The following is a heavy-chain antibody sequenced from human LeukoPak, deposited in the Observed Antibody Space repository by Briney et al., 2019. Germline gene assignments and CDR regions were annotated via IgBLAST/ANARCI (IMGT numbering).Heavy chain of an antibody. CDR2: INHSGST. D-gene: IGHD2-15*01. CDR1: GGSFSGYY. J-gene: IGHJ4*02. V-gene: IGHV4-34*01. Sequence: SETLSLTCAVYGGSFSGYYWSWIRQPPGKGLEWIGEINHSGSTNYNPSLKSRVTISVDTSKNQFSLKLSSVTAADMAVYYCARTYCSGGSCVDYWGQGTLVTVSS. CDR3: ARTYCSGGSCVDY.